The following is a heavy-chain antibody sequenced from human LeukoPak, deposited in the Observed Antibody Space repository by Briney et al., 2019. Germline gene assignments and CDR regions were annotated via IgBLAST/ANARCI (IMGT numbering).Heavy chain of an antibody. CDR1: GFTFSSYA. J-gene: IGHJ4*02. CDR3: ARDPAVAGNYFDY. V-gene: IGHV3-30-3*01. Sequence: GRSLRLSCAASGFTFSSYAMHWVRQAPGKGLEWVAVISYDGSNKYHADSVKGRFTISRDNSKNTLYLQMNSLRAEDTAVYYCARDPAVAGNYFDYWGQGTLVTVSS. D-gene: IGHD6-19*01. CDR2: ISYDGSNK.